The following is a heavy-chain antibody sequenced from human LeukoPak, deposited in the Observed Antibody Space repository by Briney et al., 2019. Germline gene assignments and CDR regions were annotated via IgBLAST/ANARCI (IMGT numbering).Heavy chain of an antibody. V-gene: IGHV5-51*01. Sequence: GESLKISCEASGYSFTSYWIGWVRQMPGKGLEWMGIIFPGDSDTRYSPSFQGQVSISVDRSINTAYLRWTSLKASDTAMYYCARRTYSTSWSYFDYWGQGTLVTVSS. CDR3: ARRTYSTSWSYFDY. D-gene: IGHD6-13*01. CDR1: GYSFTSYW. J-gene: IGHJ4*02. CDR2: IFPGDSDT.